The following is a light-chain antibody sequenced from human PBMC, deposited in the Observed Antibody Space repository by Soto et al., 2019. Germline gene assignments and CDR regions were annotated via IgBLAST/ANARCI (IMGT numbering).Light chain of an antibody. CDR2: LNSDGSH. CDR1: SGHINYD. CDR3: QAWGAGIRV. V-gene: IGLV4-69*01. J-gene: IGLJ3*02. Sequence: QPVLTQSPSASASLGASVKLTCTLSSGHINYDIAWHQQQPGKGPRYLMKLNSDGSHFKGDGIPDRFSGSSSGAERYLTISSLQSEDEADYYCQAWGAGIRVFGGGTKLTV.